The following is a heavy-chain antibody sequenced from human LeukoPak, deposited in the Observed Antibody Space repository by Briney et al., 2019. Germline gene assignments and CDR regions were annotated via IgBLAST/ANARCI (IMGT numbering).Heavy chain of an antibody. CDR2: TTRDGSGK. J-gene: IGHJ4*02. V-gene: IGHV3-7*01. Sequence: PGQSLRLSCIISGLNFRSYNMAWVRQPPGKGLEWLATTTRDGSGKEYVDSVRGRFTISRDNAKNSIYLQMNTLSAEDTAVYFCVTEFWYRFDYWGQGLLVTVSS. CDR1: GLNFRSYN. CDR3: VTEFWYRFDY. D-gene: IGHD3-3*01.